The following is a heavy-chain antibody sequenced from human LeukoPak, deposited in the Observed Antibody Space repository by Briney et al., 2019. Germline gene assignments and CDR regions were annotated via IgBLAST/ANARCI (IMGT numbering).Heavy chain of an antibody. J-gene: IGHJ2*01. CDR2: FYSGGST. D-gene: IGHD3-10*01. CDR3: ARGQGISMAGRIFDL. CDR1: GFTVSSKY. Sequence: GGSLRLSCAASGFTVSSKYMSWVRQAPGKGLEWVSVFYSGGSTYYADSVKGRFTISRDNSKNTLYLQMSSLRAEDTAVYYCARGQGISMAGRIFDLWGRGTPVTVSS. V-gene: IGHV3-53*01.